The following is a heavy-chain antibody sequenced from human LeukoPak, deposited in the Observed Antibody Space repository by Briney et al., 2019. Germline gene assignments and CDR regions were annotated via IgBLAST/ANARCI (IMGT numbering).Heavy chain of an antibody. J-gene: IGHJ4*02. CDR1: GNTFSGYY. Sequence: GASVKVSCKASGNTFSGYYMHWVRQAPGQGLEWMGWINPNSGGTNYAQKFQGRVAMTRDTSISTAYMELSGLRSDDTAVYYCAGVFSRTGTTAFDYWGRGTLVTVSS. CDR3: AGVFSRTGTTAFDY. D-gene: IGHD1-1*01. CDR2: INPNSGGT. V-gene: IGHV1-2*02.